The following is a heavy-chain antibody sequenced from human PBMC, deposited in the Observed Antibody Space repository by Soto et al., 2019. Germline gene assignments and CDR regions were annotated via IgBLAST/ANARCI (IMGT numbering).Heavy chain of an antibody. V-gene: IGHV4-30-2*01. D-gene: IGHD5-12*01. CDR3: AASCVGCRGFNYYGMYV. CDR1: GGSISSVCYS. CDR2: IYHSGST. Sequence: PSETLSLTCAVSGGSISSVCYSWSWIRQPPGKGLEWIGYIYHSGSTYYNPSLKSRVTISVDRSKNQFSLKLSSVTAADTAVYYCAASCVGCRGFNYYGMYVWGQGTTVTVSS. J-gene: IGHJ6*02.